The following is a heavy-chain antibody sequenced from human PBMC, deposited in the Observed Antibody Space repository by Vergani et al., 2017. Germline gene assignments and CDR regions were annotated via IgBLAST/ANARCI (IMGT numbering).Heavy chain of an antibody. Sequence: VQLVQSGAEVKKPGASVKVSCKASGYTFTGYYMHWVRQAPGQGLEWMGWINPNRGGTNYAQKFQGRVTMTRDTSISTAYMELSRLRSDDTAVYYCAREAGLAAAGTRTYYYYGMDVWGQGTTVTVSS. CDR2: INPNRGGT. CDR3: AREAGLAAAGTRTYYYYGMDV. CDR1: GYTFTGYY. V-gene: IGHV1-2*02. D-gene: IGHD6-13*01. J-gene: IGHJ6*02.